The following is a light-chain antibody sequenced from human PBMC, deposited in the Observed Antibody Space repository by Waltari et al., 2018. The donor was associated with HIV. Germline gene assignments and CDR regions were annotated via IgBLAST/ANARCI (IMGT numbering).Light chain of an antibody. CDR2: GSN. CDR3: SSRDTTGKFWV. J-gene: IGLJ3*02. CDR1: IPRFYY. Sequence: SSELSQDPFVSVAPGQTARITCQGDIPRFYYGSWYQQRPGQAPRLVSYGSNKRPSGIPDRFSGSTSGNTMSLTISATQAEDEGDFFCSSRDTTGKFWVFGSGTKLTV. V-gene: IGLV3-19*01.